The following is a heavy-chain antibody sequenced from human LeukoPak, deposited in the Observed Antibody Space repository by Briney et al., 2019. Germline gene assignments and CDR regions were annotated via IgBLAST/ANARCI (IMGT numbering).Heavy chain of an antibody. CDR2: IYYSGST. Sequence: SETLSLTCTVSDYSISSSYYWGWIRQPPGKGLEWIGYIYYSGSTHYNPSLKSRVTISVDTSKNQFSLKLSSVTAADTAVYYCARTEESGYSYRYFGYYYYMDVWGKGTTVTVSS. D-gene: IGHD5-18*01. J-gene: IGHJ6*03. CDR1: DYSISSSYY. V-gene: IGHV4-61*01. CDR3: ARTEESGYSYRYFGYYYYMDV.